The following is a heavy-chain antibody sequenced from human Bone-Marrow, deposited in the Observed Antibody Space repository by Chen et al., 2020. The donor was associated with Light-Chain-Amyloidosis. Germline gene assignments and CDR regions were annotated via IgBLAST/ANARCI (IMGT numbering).Heavy chain of an antibody. D-gene: IGHD3-10*01. J-gene: IGHJ4*02. Sequence: QVQLRESGPGLVQASETLSLTCTVSGGSIRSYFWSWIRQSPGKGLEWIGYIYYDGSTHYHPSLKSRVTISQDTSKNQYSLKLNSVTAADTAIYYCARTSGPSHFDYWGQGTLVTVSS. CDR1: GGSIRSYF. V-gene: IGHV4-59*01. CDR2: IYYDGST. CDR3: ARTSGPSHFDY.